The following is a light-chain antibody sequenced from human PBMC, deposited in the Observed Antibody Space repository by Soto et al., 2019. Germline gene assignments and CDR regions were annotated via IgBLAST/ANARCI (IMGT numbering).Light chain of an antibody. V-gene: IGLV2-14*03. CDR3: SSWTSGATYV. Sequence: QSALTQPASVSGSPGQSITISCAGTSRDVGAYNYVSWYQHHPGKAPKLMIYDVNNRPSGDSNRFSGSKSGNTASLTISGLQAEDEADYYCSSWTSGATYVFGSGTKVTVL. CDR1: SRDVGAYNY. CDR2: DVN. J-gene: IGLJ1*01.